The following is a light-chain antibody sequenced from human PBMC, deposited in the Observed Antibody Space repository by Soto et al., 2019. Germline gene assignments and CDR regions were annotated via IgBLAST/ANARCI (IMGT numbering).Light chain of an antibody. Sequence: DIQMTQSPSSVSASLGDRINVTCRASQKINNFLNWYQQKPGKAPKLLIFLASTLETGVPARFGGSGSGTDFTLTISNLQPEDSATYYCQQRLRYPRTFGGGTRVDIQ. CDR3: QQRLRYPRT. CDR2: LAS. CDR1: QKINNF. J-gene: IGKJ4*01. V-gene: IGKV1-39*01.